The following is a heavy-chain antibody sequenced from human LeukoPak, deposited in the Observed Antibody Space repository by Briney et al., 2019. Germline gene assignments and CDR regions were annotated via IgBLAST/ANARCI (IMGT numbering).Heavy chain of an antibody. CDR2: IYYSGTT. D-gene: IGHD3-3*01. CDR1: GGSISSSSYY. CDR3: ARGSNHDFWSGYYTVAYHYMDV. V-gene: IGHV4-39*01. Sequence: SETLSLTCTVSGGSISSSSYYWGWIRPPPGKGLEWIGSIYYSGTTYYNPSLKSRVTISVDTSKNQFSLKLSSVTAADTAVYYCARGSNHDFWSGYYTVAYHYMDVWDKGTTVTVSS. J-gene: IGHJ6*03.